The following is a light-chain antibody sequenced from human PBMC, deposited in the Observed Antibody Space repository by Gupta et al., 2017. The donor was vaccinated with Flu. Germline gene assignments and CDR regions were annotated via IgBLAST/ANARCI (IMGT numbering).Light chain of an antibody. J-gene: IGKJ3*01. CDR3: HQYNNWLFT. V-gene: IGKV3-15*01. CDR2: GAS. Sequence: EIVMTQSPATLSVSPGERPTLSCRASQSVSSNLAWYQQKPGQAPRLRIYGASTRATGIPARFSGSGSGTEFTLSISSLQSEDFAVYYCHQYNNWLFTFGHGTKVDIK. CDR1: QSVSSN.